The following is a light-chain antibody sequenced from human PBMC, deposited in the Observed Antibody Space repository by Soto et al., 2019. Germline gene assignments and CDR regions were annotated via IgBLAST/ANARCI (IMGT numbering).Light chain of an antibody. Sequence: IQLTQSPTSLSASVGDRVTITCRASQGITNYLAWYQQKPGKAPKLLIYSAYTLQTGVPSRFSGSGSGTEFTLTISSLQPEDFATYYCQQLKSYPITFGQGTRLEIK. CDR3: QQLKSYPIT. J-gene: IGKJ5*01. CDR2: SAY. CDR1: QGITNY. V-gene: IGKV1-9*01.